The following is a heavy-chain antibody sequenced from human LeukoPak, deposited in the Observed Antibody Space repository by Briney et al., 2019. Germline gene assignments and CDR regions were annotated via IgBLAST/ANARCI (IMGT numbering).Heavy chain of an antibody. CDR2: VYTTGGGST. D-gene: IGHD3-3*01. CDR1: GFSITIGYF. V-gene: IGHV4-38-2*02. Sequence: SETLSLICTVSGFSITIGYFLGWLRQPPGKGLEWIGNVYTTGGGSTHHNPSLKSRVTVSSDTSKNQVSLKLNSVTAADTAVYYCARGQIYDYWTPVSWKFDLWGRGTLVTVSS. CDR3: ARGQIYDYWTPVSWKFDL. J-gene: IGHJ2*01.